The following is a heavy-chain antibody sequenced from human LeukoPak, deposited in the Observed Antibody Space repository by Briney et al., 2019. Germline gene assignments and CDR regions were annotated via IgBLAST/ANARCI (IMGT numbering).Heavy chain of an antibody. CDR3: AKWQYNSSGYRKMDC. Sequence: SETLSLTCTVSGGSISSNYWSWIRQPPGKGLEWIGYIYYSGSTNYNPSLKSRVTISVDTSKNQFSLKLSSVTAADTAVYYCAKWQYNSSGYRKMDCWGQGTLVTVSS. CDR2: IYYSGST. J-gene: IGHJ4*02. V-gene: IGHV4-59*01. D-gene: IGHD3-22*01. CDR1: GGSISSNY.